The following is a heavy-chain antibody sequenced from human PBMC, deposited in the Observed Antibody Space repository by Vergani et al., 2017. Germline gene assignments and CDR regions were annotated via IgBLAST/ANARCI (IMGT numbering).Heavy chain of an antibody. CDR1: GFTFSSYS. CDR3: ARDHPYYDFWSGSSPYYYGMDV. J-gene: IGHJ6*02. Sequence: EVQLVESGGGLVKPGGSLRLSCAASGFTFSSYSMNWVRQAPGKGLEWVSSISSSSSYIYYADSVKGRFTISRDNAKHSLYLQMNSLRAEDTAVYYCARDHPYYDFWSGSSPYYYGMDVWGQGTTVTVSS. CDR2: ISSSSSYI. D-gene: IGHD3-3*01. V-gene: IGHV3-21*01.